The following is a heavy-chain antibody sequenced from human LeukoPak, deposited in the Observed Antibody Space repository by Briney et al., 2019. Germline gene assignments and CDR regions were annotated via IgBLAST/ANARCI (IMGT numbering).Heavy chain of an antibody. D-gene: IGHD2-21*02. CDR2: ISSSGSTI. CDR3: ARDPEVTAIPYYFDY. V-gene: IGHV3-48*03. Sequence: PGGSLRLSCVASGFTFSSYEMNWVRQAPGKGLEWVSYISSSGSTIYYADSVKGRFTISRDNAKNSLYLQMNSLRAEDTAVYYCARDPEVTAIPYYFDYWGQGTLVTVSS. J-gene: IGHJ4*02. CDR1: GFTFSSYE.